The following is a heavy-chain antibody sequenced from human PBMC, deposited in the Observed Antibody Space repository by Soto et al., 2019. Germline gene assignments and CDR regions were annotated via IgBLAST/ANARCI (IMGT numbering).Heavy chain of an antibody. J-gene: IGHJ6*02. CDR1: GFTFSIYG. CDR3: AKLSGSYWYYYGMDV. V-gene: IGHV3-30*18. D-gene: IGHD1-26*01. Sequence: QVQLVESGGGVVQPGRSLRLSCAASGFTFSIYGMHWVRQAPGKGLEWVAVISYDGSNKYYADSVKGLFTISRDNSKNTLHRQMNSLRAEDTAVYYCAKLSGSYWYYYGMDVWGQGTTVTVSS. CDR2: ISYDGSNK.